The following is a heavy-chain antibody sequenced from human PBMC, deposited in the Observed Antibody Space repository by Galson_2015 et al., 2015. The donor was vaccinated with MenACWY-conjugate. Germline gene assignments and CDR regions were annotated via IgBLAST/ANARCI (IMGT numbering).Heavy chain of an antibody. J-gene: IGHJ6*02. D-gene: IGHD3-16*01. CDR3: AGGVARGYNYYGLDV. CDR1: GGTFTTFG. CDR2: VIPILGEV. Sequence: SVKVSCKASGGTFTTFGISWVRQAPGQGLECVGRVIPILGEVTYAQEFQGRVTITADKSTWTAYMELSSLRSDDTVVYYCAGGVARGYNYYGLDVWGQGTPVIVSS. V-gene: IGHV1-69*04.